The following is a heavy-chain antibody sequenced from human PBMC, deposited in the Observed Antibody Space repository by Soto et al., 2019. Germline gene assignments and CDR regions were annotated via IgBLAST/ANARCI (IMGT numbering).Heavy chain of an antibody. J-gene: IGHJ6*02. CDR3: SIVTAYGMDV. CDR1: GGTFSNYA. CDR2: IIPVYGTP. Sequence: QVQLEQSGAEVKKPGSSLKVSCKATGGTFSNYAISWVRQAPGQGLEWMAGIIPVYGTPNYAQRFQDRVTIIADESTTTAYMEVHSLRSEDTAIYYCSIVTAYGMDVWGPGTMVIVSS. D-gene: IGHD2-15*01. V-gene: IGHV1-69*01.